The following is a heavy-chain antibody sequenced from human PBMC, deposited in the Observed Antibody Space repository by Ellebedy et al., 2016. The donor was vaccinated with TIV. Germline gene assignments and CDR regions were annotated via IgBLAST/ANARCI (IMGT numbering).Heavy chain of an antibody. CDR1: GVSISSNNW. V-gene: IGHV4-4*01. D-gene: IGHD2-21*02. CDR2: VFHTGRT. J-gene: IGHJ6*02. CDR3: ARMLTAYFAQYYDGMGV. Sequence: GSLRLXXAVSGVSISSNNWWSWVRQPPGKGLEWIGDVFHTGRTNYSPSLKSRVTISVEKSKNQFSLVLTSVTAADTAMYFCARMLTAYFAQYYDGMGVWGQGTTVTVS.